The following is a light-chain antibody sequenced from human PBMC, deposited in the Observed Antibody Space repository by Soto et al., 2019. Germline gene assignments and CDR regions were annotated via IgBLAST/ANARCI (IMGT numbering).Light chain of an antibody. V-gene: IGKV3-15*01. CDR3: QQYNNWPPT. Sequence: EIVMTQSPATLSVSPGERATLYCRASQSVSSNLVWYQQKPGQAPRLLIYGASTRATGIPARFSGSGSGTEFTLTISSLQSEDFALYYCQQYNNWPPTFGQGTKLEIK. CDR2: GAS. CDR1: QSVSSN. J-gene: IGKJ2*01.